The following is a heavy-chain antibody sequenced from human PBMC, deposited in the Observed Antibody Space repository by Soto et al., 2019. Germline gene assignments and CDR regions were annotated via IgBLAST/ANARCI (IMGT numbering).Heavy chain of an antibody. CDR1: GFTFSSYA. V-gene: IGHV3-64*01. D-gene: IGHD4-17*01. J-gene: IGHJ2*01. CDR2: ISSNGGST. Sequence: EVQLVESGGGLVQPGGSLRLSCAASGFTFSSYAMHWVRQAPGKGLEYVSAISSNGGSTYYANSVKGRFTISRDNSXXTLYLQMGSLRAEDMAVYYCARDHDYGGSYWYFDLWGRGTLVTVSS. CDR3: ARDHDYGGSYWYFDL.